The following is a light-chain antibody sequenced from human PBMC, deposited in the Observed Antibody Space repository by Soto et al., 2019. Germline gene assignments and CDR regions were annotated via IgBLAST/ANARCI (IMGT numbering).Light chain of an antibody. V-gene: IGLV2-14*01. CDR3: SSYTSSSTLYV. CDR2: DVS. CDR1: SSDVGGYNY. Sequence: QSALTQPASVSGSPGQSITISCTGTSSDVGGYNYVSWYQQHPGKAPKLMIYDVSNRPSGVSNRFPGSKSGHTASLTISGLQAEDEADYYCSSYTSSSTLYVFGTGTKVTVL. J-gene: IGLJ1*01.